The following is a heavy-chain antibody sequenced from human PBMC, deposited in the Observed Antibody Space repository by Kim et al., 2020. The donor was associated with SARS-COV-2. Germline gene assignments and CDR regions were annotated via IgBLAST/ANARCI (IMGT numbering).Heavy chain of an antibody. D-gene: IGHD6-13*01. CDR1: GFTFSSYW. Sequence: GGSLRLSCAASGFTFSSYWMHWVRQAPGKGLVWVSRLNGDGSSTSYADSVKGRFTISRDNAKNTLYLQMNSLRAEDTAVYYCARDSSWYSSSWSDTGLDCWGPGTLVTVSS. V-gene: IGHV3-74*01. CDR2: LNGDGSST. CDR3: ARDSSWYSSSWSDTGLDC. J-gene: IGHJ4*02.